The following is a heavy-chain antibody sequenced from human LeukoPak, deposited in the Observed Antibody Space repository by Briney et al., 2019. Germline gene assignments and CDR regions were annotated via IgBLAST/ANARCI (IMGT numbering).Heavy chain of an antibody. CDR2: ISDDGTNK. CDR1: GFTFSSYA. J-gene: IGHJ3*02. Sequence: PGKSLRLSCTASGFTFSSYAMHWVRQAPGKGLEWVAVISDDGTNKYYADSVKGRFTISRDNSKNTLYLQMDSLRPEDTAVYFCARDWDAFDIWGQGTMVTVSS. CDR3: ARDWDAFDI. V-gene: IGHV3-30-3*01.